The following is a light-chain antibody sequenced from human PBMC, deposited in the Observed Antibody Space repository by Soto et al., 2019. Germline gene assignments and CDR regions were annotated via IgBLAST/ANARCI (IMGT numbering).Light chain of an antibody. J-gene: IGKJ2*01. CDR2: DAS. V-gene: IGKV3-11*01. CDR1: QTIRTD. Sequence: EIVLTQSPATLSLSPGERATLSCRASQTIRTDLAWYQQKPGQGPRLLIYDASNRATGIPARFSGSGSGTDFTPTISSLEPEDFALYSCQQRSNWPPEYTFGQGTRLEIK. CDR3: QQRSNWPPEYT.